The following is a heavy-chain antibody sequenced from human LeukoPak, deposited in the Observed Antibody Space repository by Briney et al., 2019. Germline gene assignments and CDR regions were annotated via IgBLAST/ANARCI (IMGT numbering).Heavy chain of an antibody. Sequence: GGSLRLPCAASGFTFSSYVMSWVRQAPGKGLEWVSVISGSGGSTHYADSVKGRFTISRDNSKNTLYLQMNSLRAEDTAVYYCAKQLRPDDYWGQGTLVTVSS. J-gene: IGHJ4*02. CDR2: ISGSGGST. V-gene: IGHV3-23*01. D-gene: IGHD5-12*01. CDR1: GFTFSSYV. CDR3: AKQLRPDDY.